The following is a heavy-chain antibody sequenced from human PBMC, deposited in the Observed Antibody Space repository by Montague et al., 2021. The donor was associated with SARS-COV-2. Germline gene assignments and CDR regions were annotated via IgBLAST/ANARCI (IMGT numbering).Heavy chain of an antibody. V-gene: IGHV4-39*01. J-gene: IGHJ3*02. Sequence: ETLSLTCSVAGDSINNSRYYWGWIRQPPGKGLEWIGTIYYSGSAYYNPSLKSRVTISVDTSKDQFSLKLNSVTATDTAVYYCARLESTRGVIIRGAFHIWGQGTKVTVSS. CDR3: ARLESTRGVIIRGAFHI. CDR1: GDSINNSRYY. D-gene: IGHD3-10*01. CDR2: IYYSGSA.